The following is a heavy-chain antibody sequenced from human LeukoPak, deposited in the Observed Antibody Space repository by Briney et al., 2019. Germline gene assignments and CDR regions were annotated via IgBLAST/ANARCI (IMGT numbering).Heavy chain of an antibody. J-gene: IGHJ4*02. CDR1: GGTFSSYA. CDR2: INPNSGGT. V-gene: IGHV1-2*02. D-gene: IGHD6-13*01. Sequence: ASVKVSCKASGGTFSSYAISWVRQAPGQGLEWMGWINPNSGGTNYAQKFQGRVTMTRDTSISTAYMELSRLRSDDTAVYYCARVGRLRAAAGTFDYWGQGTLVTVSS. CDR3: ARVGRLRAAAGTFDY.